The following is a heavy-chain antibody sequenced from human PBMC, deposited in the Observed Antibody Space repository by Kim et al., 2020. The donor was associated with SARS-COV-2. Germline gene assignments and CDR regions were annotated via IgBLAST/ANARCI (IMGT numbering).Heavy chain of an antibody. CDR1: GFTFSNAW. CDR2: IKSKTNGGTT. V-gene: IGHV3-15*01. J-gene: IGHJ4*02. D-gene: IGHD5-18*01. Sequence: WGSLRLSCAASGFTFSNAWMRWVRQAPGKGLEWVGRIKSKTNGGTTIYAAPVKDRFIISRDDSKNTLYLQMNSLKTEDTAVYYCSTEEGGYSYGPNWGQGTLVTVSS. CDR3: STEEGGYSYGPN.